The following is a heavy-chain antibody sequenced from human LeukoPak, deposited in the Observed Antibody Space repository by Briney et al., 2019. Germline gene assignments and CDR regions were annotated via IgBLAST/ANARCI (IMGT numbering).Heavy chain of an antibody. CDR3: AKDLHSSSWYERGDWFDP. V-gene: IGHV3-23*01. J-gene: IGHJ5*02. CDR1: GFTFSSYA. D-gene: IGHD6-13*01. Sequence: GGSLRLSCAASGFTFSSYAMSWVRQAPGKGLEWVSAISGSGGSTCYADSVKGRFTISRDNSKNTLYLQMNSLRAEDTAVYYCAKDLHSSSWYERGDWFDPWGQGTLVTVSS. CDR2: ISGSGGST.